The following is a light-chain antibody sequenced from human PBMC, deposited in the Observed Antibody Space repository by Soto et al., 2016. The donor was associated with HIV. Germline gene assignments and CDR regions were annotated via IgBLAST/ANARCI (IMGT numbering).Light chain of an antibody. CDR3: QVWDSSSDHPNWV. CDR2: DDS. J-gene: IGLJ3*02. V-gene: IGLV3-21*03. CDR1: NIGSKS. Sequence: SYELTQPPSVSVAPGKTARITCGGNNIGSKSVHWYQQKPGQAPVLVVYDDSDRPSGIPERFSGSNSGNTATLDHQQGRKPGSEADYYCQVWDSSSDHPNWVFSGGTKLTVL.